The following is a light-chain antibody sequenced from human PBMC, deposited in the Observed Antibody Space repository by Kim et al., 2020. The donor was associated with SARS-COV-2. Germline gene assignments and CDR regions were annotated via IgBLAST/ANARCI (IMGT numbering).Light chain of an antibody. CDR1: SSDVGSVNY. V-gene: IGLV2-14*03. CDR2: GVT. J-gene: IGLJ1*01. CDR3: SSYTSISTYV. Sequence: GQSITISCTGTSSDVGSVNYVSWYQQHPGKAPKLMIYGVTNRPSGVSNRFSGSKSGNTASLTISGLQAEDEADYYCSSYTSISTYVFGTGTKVTVL.